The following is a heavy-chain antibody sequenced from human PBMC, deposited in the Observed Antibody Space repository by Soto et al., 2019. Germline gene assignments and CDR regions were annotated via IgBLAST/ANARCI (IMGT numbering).Heavy chain of an antibody. CDR2: INHSGST. V-gene: IGHV4-34*01. CDR1: GGSSSGYY. D-gene: IGHD6-13*01. J-gene: IGHJ4*02. Sequence: PSETLSLTCAVYGGSSSGYYWSWIRQPPGKGLEWIGEINHSGSTNYNPSLKSRVTISVDTSKNQFSLKLSSVTAADTAVYYCARGLRVSGYSSSWYDYWGQGTLVTVSS. CDR3: ARGLRVSGYSSSWYDY.